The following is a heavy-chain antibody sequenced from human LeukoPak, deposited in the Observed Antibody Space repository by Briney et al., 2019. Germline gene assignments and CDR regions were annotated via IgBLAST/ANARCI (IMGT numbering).Heavy chain of an antibody. CDR1: GGSIRGSSDY. D-gene: IGHD1-26*01. CDR2: SNYSGST. Sequence: SETLSLTCTVSGGSIRGSSDYWGWIRQSPGKGLEWIGSSNYSGSTYYNPSLKSRVTISVDTSKNQFYVKLTSVTAADTAVYYCARNESVLGTTGLNDFFDDWGQGTLVSVSS. V-gene: IGHV4-39*01. CDR3: ARNESVLGTTGLNDFFDD. J-gene: IGHJ4*02.